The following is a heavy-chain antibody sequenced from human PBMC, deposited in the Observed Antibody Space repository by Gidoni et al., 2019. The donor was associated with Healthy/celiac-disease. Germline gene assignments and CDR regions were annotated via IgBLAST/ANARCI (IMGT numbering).Heavy chain of an antibody. CDR2: ISYDGSNK. J-gene: IGHJ4*02. CDR3: ARVEIVVVPAAIRY. Sequence: QVQLVESGGGVVQPGRSLRLSCAASGFTFRSYAMHWVRQAPGKGLEWVAVISYDGSNKYYADSVKGRFTISRDNSKNTLYLQMNSLRAEDTAVYHCARVEIVVVPAAIRYWGQGTLVTVSS. D-gene: IGHD2-2*01. CDR1: GFTFRSYA. V-gene: IGHV3-30*04.